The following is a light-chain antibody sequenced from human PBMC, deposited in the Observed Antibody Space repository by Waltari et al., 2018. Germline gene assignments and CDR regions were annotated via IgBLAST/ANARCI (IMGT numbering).Light chain of an antibody. CDR3: HQYFNTPFT. CDR2: WAS. V-gene: IGKV4-1*01. Sequence: DIVMTQSPDSLAVSLGERATINCRSSRRVLYNSNNNNYLAWYQQKPGQPPKLLIYWASTREFGVPDRFNGSGSGTDFTLTISSLQAEDVAVYYCHQYFNTPFTFGPGTKVDIK. J-gene: IGKJ3*01. CDR1: RRVLYNSNNNNY.